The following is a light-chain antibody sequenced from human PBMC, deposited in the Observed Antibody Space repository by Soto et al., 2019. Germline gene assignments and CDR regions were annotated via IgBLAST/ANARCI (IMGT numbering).Light chain of an antibody. Sequence: QSVLTQPPSASGNPGQRVTISCSGGSSNIGSNTVNWYQQLPGTAPKLLIYSNNQRPSGVPDRFSGSKSGTSASLAISGLQSENEADYYCAAWDDSLNGLVFGGGTKLTVL. J-gene: IGLJ2*01. CDR2: SNN. CDR3: AAWDDSLNGLV. CDR1: SSNIGSNT. V-gene: IGLV1-44*01.